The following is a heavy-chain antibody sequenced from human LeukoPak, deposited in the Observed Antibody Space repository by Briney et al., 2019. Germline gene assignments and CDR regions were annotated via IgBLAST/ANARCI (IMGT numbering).Heavy chain of an antibody. J-gene: IGHJ4*02. D-gene: IGHD6-13*01. CDR3: AGDSIAAAAPFDY. CDR1: GFTFNSRT. V-gene: IGHV3-21*01. Sequence: GGSLRLSCAASGFTFNSRTMNWVRQAPGRGLEWVSSITSSGTYIYYADSVKGRFTISRDSAKNSLYLQMNSLRAEDTAVYYCAGDSIAAAAPFDYWGQGTLVTVSS. CDR2: ITSSGTYI.